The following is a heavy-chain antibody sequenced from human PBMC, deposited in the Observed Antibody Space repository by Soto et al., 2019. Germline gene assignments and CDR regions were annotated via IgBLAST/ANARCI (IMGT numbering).Heavy chain of an antibody. Sequence: SQTLSLTCALSAGSISSGGYSCSWIRQPPGKGLEWIGYIYHSGSTYYNPSLKSRVTISVDRSKNQFSLKLSSVTAADTAVYYCARSGGMDVWGQGTTVTVSS. D-gene: IGHD3-10*01. CDR2: IYHSGST. CDR3: ARSGGMDV. J-gene: IGHJ6*02. CDR1: AGSISSGGYS. V-gene: IGHV4-30-2*01.